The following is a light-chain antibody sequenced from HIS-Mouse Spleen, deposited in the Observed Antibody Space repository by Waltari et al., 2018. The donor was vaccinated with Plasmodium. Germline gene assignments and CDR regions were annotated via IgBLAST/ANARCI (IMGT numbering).Light chain of an antibody. J-gene: IGLJ3*02. CDR3: CSYAGSSTWV. CDR1: SSDVGSYNL. Sequence: QSALTQPASVSGSPGQSITISCTGTSSDVGSYNLVSWYQQHPGKAPKLMMYECSKRPSGVSNRFSGSKSGNTASLTISGLQAEDEADYYCCSYAGSSTWVFGGGTKLTVL. V-gene: IGLV2-23*01. CDR2: ECS.